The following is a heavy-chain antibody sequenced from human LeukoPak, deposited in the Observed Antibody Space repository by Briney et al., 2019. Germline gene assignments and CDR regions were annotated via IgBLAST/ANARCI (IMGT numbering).Heavy chain of an antibody. CDR3: ARETDYGGNSDFDY. Sequence: PGGSLRLSCAASGFTFSSYGMHWVRQAPGKGLEWVAVIWYDGSNKYYADSVKGRFTISRDNSKNTLYLQMNSLRAEDTAVYYCARETDYGGNSDFDYWGQGTLVTVSS. D-gene: IGHD4-17*01. V-gene: IGHV3-33*01. J-gene: IGHJ4*02. CDR2: IWYDGSNK. CDR1: GFTFSSYG.